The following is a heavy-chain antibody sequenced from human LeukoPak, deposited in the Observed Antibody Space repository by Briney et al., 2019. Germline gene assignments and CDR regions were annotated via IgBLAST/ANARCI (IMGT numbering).Heavy chain of an antibody. CDR3: ATTRRDFWSGFDAFAI. D-gene: IGHD3-3*01. Sequence: PGGSLRLSCAASGFTFSSYSMNWVRQAPAKGLEWVSSISSSSSYIYYADSVKGRFTISRDNAKNSLYLQMNSLRAEDTAVYYCATTRRDFWSGFDAFAIWGQGTMVTVSS. V-gene: IGHV3-21*01. J-gene: IGHJ3*02. CDR1: GFTFSSYS. CDR2: ISSSSSYI.